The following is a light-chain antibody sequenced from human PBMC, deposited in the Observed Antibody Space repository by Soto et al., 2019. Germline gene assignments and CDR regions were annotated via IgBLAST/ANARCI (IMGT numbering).Light chain of an antibody. J-gene: IGKJ1*01. Sequence: IVLTQSPATLSVRTGERATLSCRASQSVSSNLAWYQQKPGQAPRLLIYGASTRAAGIPARFSGSGSGTEFTLTISGLQSEDFAVYYCQQYNNWQWTFGQGTKVDIK. CDR2: GAS. CDR3: QQYNNWQWT. V-gene: IGKV3-15*01. CDR1: QSVSSN.